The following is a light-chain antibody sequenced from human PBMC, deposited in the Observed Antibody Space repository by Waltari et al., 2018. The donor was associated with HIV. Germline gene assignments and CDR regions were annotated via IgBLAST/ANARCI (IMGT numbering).Light chain of an antibody. Sequence: QSALTQPPSASGSPGQSVTISCTGTSSDVGGYSYVSWYQQHPGKAPKLMIYEVSGRPSGVPDRFFGSKSGNTASLTVSGLQAEDEAEYFCSSYAGGNNYVFGTGTKVTVL. V-gene: IGLV2-8*01. J-gene: IGLJ1*01. CDR3: SSYAGGNNYV. CDR2: EVS. CDR1: SSDVGGYSY.